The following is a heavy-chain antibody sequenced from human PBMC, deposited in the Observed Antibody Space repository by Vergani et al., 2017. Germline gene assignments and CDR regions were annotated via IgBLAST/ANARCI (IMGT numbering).Heavy chain of an antibody. V-gene: IGHV1-69-2*01. CDR2: VDPEDGET. Sequence: EVQLVQSGAEVKKPGATVKISCKVSGYTFTDYYMHWVQQAPGKGLEWMGLVDPEDGETIYAEKFQGRVTITADTSTDTAYMELSSLRSEDTAVYYCATAVGDYARSARVNAFDIWGQGTMVTVSS. D-gene: IGHD4-17*01. J-gene: IGHJ3*02. CDR3: ATAVGDYARSARVNAFDI. CDR1: GYTFTDYY.